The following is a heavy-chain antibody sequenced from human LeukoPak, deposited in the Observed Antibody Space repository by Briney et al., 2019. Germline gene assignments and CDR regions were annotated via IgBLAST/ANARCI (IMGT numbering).Heavy chain of an antibody. CDR1: GGSFSSSSFF. Sequence: PSETLSLTCTVSGGSFSSSSFFWGWIRQSPGKGLEWIGSIYYSGSTYYNPSLKSRVTISVDTSKNQFSLKLSSVTAADTAVYYCARAYDYGGPHGAFDIWGQGTMVTVSS. V-gene: IGHV4-39*07. D-gene: IGHD4-23*01. CDR2: IYYSGST. J-gene: IGHJ3*02. CDR3: ARAYDYGGPHGAFDI.